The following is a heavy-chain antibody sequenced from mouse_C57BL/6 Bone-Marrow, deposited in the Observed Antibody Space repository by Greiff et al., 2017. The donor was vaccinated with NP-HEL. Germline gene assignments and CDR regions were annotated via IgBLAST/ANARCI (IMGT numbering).Heavy chain of an antibody. V-gene: IGHV1-42*01. CDR1: GYSFTGYY. CDR2: INPSTGGT. D-gene: IGHD2-4*01. Sequence: EVKLVESGPELVKPGASVKISCKASGYSFTGYYMNWVKQSPEKSLEWIGEINPSTGGTTYNQKFKAKATLTVDKSSSTAYMQLKSLTSEDSAVYYCASYDYAYYYAMDYWGQGTSVTVSS. J-gene: IGHJ4*01. CDR3: ASYDYAYYYAMDY.